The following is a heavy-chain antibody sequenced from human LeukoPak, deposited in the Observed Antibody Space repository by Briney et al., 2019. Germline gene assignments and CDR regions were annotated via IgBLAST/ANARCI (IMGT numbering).Heavy chain of an antibody. CDR2: IYYSGST. CDR1: GGSISSYY. Sequence: SETLFLTCTVSGGSISSYYWSWIRQPPGKGLEWIGYIYYSGSTNYNPSLKSRVTISVDTSKNQFSLKLSSVTAADTAVYYCARVFPSFSFHRGRAFDIWGQGTMVTVSS. J-gene: IGHJ3*02. D-gene: IGHD2/OR15-2a*01. V-gene: IGHV4-59*01. CDR3: ARVFPSFSFHRGRAFDI.